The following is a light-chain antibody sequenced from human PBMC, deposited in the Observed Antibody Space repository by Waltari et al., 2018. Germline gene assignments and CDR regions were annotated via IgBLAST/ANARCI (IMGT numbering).Light chain of an antibody. CDR3: QVWDSHTVV. CDR2: DDD. CDR1: PIGTKD. Sequence: SYVLTQLSSMSVTPGQTARIVCGGRPIGTKDGHWYQRKAGQAPLLVLHDDDTRPSGIPDRFSGTNSGDTATLTISGVEAEDEADYFCQVWDSHTVVFGGGTNLTVL. J-gene: IGLJ2*01. V-gene: IGLV3-21*02.